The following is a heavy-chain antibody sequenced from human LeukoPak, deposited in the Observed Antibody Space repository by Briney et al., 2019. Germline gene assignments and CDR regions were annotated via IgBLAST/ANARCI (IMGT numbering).Heavy chain of an antibody. CDR3: ARSPYYYGSGTYYDY. J-gene: IGHJ4*02. CDR2: FYTGGGN. V-gene: IGHV4-4*07. CDR1: GGSISSYY. D-gene: IGHD3-10*01. Sequence: SETLSLTCTVSGGSISSYYWSWIRQPAGKGLEWIRRFYTGGGNNYNTSLKSRVTISAENSRTHFSLKRSSVTAEDPVLYSCARSPYYYGSGTYYDYWGQGTLVTVSS.